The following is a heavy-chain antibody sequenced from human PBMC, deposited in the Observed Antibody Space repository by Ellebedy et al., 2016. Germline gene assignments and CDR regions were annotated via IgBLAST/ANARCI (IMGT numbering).Heavy chain of an antibody. CDR3: ARGRYYGSGSYPKGFDP. CDR1: GGSFSGYY. J-gene: IGHJ5*02. V-gene: IGHV4-34*01. CDR2: INHSGST. Sequence: SETLSLTXAVYGGSFSGYYWSWIRQPPGKGLEWIGEINHSGSTNYNPSLKSRVTISVDTSKNQFSLKLSSVTAADTAVYYCARGRYYGSGSYPKGFDPWGQGTLVTVSS. D-gene: IGHD3-10*01.